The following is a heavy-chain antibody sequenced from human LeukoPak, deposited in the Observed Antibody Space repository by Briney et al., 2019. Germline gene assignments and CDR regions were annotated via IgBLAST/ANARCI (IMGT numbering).Heavy chain of an antibody. V-gene: IGHV4-34*01. J-gene: IGHJ1*01. CDR1: GGSFSGYY. CDR3: ARRAGIAGYFQH. D-gene: IGHD2-21*01. CDR2: INHSGST. Sequence: PSETLSLTCAVYGGSFSGYYWSWIRQPPGKGLEWIGEINHSGSTNYNPSLKSRVTISIDTSKTQFSLKLSSVTAADTAAYYCARRAGIAGYFQHWGQGTLVTVSS.